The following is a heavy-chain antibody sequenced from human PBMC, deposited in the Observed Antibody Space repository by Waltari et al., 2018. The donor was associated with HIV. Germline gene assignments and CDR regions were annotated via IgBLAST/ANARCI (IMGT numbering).Heavy chain of an antibody. Sequence: QVQLQESGPGLVKPSETLSLTCTVSGGSISRYYWSWIRQPPGKGLEWIGYIYYSGSTNYNPSLKSRVTISVDTSKNQFSLKLSSVTAADTAVYYCAGTVPAAMSWFDPWGQGTLVTVSS. CDR2: IYYSGST. CDR3: AGTVPAAMSWFDP. D-gene: IGHD2-2*01. J-gene: IGHJ5*02. CDR1: GGSISRYY. V-gene: IGHV4-59*01.